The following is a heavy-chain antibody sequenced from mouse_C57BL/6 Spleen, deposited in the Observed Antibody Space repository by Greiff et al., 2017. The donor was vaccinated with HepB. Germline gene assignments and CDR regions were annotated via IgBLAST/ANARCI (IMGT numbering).Heavy chain of an antibody. CDR1: GYTFTDYE. D-gene: IGHD1-1*01. CDR3: TRREDTGGFAY. Sequence: QVQLKESGAELVRPGASVTLSCKASGYTFTDYEMHWVKQTPVHGLEWIGAIDPETGGTAYNQKFKGKAILTADKSSSTAYMELRSLTSEDSAVYYCTRREDTGGFAYWGQGTLVTVSA. J-gene: IGHJ3*01. V-gene: IGHV1-15*01. CDR2: IDPETGGT.